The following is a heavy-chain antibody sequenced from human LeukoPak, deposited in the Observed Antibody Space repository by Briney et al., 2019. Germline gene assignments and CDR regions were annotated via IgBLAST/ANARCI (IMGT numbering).Heavy chain of an antibody. V-gene: IGHV3-7*03. CDR3: ARWPHCQDF. J-gene: IGHJ4*02. CDR1: GFTFSDFY. CDR2: INKDGSEE. Sequence: PGGSLRLSCAASGFTFSDFYMSWVRQAPGKGLEWVANINKDGSEEKYVDSVKGRFTISRDNAKNSLYLQMSILRADDTAVYYCARWPHCQDFWGRGTRVTVSS.